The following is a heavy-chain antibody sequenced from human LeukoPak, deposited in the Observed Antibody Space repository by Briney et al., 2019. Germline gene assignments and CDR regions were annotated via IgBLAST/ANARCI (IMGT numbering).Heavy chain of an antibody. CDR1: GYTFTGQY. J-gene: IGHJ4*02. V-gene: IGHV1-18*01. D-gene: IGHD3-9*01. CDR2: ISAYNGDT. CDR3: ARVGYYDVLTGYCDY. Sequence: ASVKVSCKASGYTFTGQYLHWVRQAPGQGLEWMGWISAYNGDTDYAQNLQGRFTMTTDTSTSTAYMELRSLRSDDTAVYYCARVGYYDVLTGYCDYWGQGTLVTVSS.